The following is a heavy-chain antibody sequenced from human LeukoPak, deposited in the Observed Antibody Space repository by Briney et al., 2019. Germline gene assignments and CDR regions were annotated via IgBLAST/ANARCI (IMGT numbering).Heavy chain of an antibody. CDR3: ARFIAAPYYFDY. CDR2: ISSSRSYI. D-gene: IGHD6-13*01. V-gene: IGHV3-21*01. Sequence: GGTLRLSCAASGFTFSSYGMSWVRQAPGKGLEWVSFISSSRSYIYYADSVKGRFTISRDNAKNSLYLQMNSLRAEDTAVYYCARFIAAPYYFDYWGRGTLVTVSS. J-gene: IGHJ4*02. CDR1: GFTFSSYG.